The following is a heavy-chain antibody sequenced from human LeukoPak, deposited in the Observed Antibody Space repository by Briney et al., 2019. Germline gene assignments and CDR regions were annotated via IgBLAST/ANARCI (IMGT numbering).Heavy chain of an antibody. J-gene: IGHJ4*03. D-gene: IGHD3-22*01. Sequence: SETLSLTCTVSGGSISSYYWSWIRQPPGKGLEWIGNICDSGSTNYNPSLKSRVTISVDTSKNQCSLKLSSVTAADTAVYYCARQSISGSSLSYFDYWGQGTLVNVSS. CDR3: ARQSISGSSLSYFDY. CDR1: GGSISSYY. V-gene: IGHV4-59*01. CDR2: ICDSGST.